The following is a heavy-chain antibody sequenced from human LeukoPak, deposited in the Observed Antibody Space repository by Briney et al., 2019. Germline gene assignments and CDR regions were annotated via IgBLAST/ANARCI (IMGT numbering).Heavy chain of an antibody. V-gene: IGHV3-53*01. CDR1: GFTVSTNY. Sequence: GGSLRLSCAASGFTVSTNYMSWVRQAPGKGLEWVSVIYSGGNTYYADSVKGRFTISRDNSKNTLFLQMNSLRADDTAVYYCATGRARYRGQGILVTVSS. CDR2: IYSGGNT. D-gene: IGHD2-15*01. J-gene: IGHJ4*02. CDR3: ATGRARY.